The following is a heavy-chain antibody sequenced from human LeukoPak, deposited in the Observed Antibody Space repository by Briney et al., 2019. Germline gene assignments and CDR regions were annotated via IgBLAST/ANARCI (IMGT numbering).Heavy chain of an antibody. Sequence: SVKVSCKASGGTFSSYAISWVRLAPGQGLEWMGRIIPILGIANYAQKFQGRVTITADKSTSTAYMELSSLRSEDTAVYYCAMIAAAGTGVDYWGQGTLVAVSS. D-gene: IGHD6-13*01. V-gene: IGHV1-69*04. CDR3: AMIAAAGTGVDY. J-gene: IGHJ4*02. CDR2: IIPILGIA. CDR1: GGTFSSYA.